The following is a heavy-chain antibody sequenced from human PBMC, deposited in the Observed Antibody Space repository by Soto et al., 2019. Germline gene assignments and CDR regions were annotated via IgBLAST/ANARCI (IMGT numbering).Heavy chain of an antibody. CDR2: ISGSGGST. D-gene: IGHD2-21*02. Sequence: GGSLRLSCAASGFTFSSYAMSWVRQAPGKGLEWVSAISGSGGSTYYADSVKGRFTISRDNSKNTLYLQMNSLRAEDTAVYYCVVVTPYYYYGMDVWGQGTTVTVSS. J-gene: IGHJ6*02. CDR1: GFTFSSYA. CDR3: VVVTPYYYYGMDV. V-gene: IGHV3-23*01.